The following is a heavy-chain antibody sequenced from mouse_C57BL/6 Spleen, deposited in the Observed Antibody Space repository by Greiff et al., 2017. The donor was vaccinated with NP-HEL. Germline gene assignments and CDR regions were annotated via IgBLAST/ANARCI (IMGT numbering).Heavy chain of an antibody. V-gene: IGHV1-81*01. CDR2: IYPRSGNT. CDR1: GYTFTSYG. D-gene: IGHD2-3*01. J-gene: IGHJ2*01. Sequence: QVQLQQSGAELARPGASVKLSCKASGYTFTSYGISWVKQRTGQGLEWIGEIYPRSGNTYYNEKFKGKATLTADKSSSTAYMELRSLTSEDSAVYFCARPSDGSYDFDYWGQGTTLTVSS. CDR3: ARPSDGSYDFDY.